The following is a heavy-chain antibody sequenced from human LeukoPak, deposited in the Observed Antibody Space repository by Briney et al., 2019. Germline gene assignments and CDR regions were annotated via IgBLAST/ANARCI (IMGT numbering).Heavy chain of an antibody. CDR2: IYHDGGT. Sequence: PSETLSLTCSVSGYFISSGYYWGWIRQPPGKGLEWIGSIYHDGGTYYSPSLRSRVTISVDTSKNQFSLRLTSVTAEDTAVYYCAKDHLAPPRFKSSIAVAGHPGPRDYYYGMDVWGQGTTVTVSS. D-gene: IGHD6-19*01. V-gene: IGHV4-38-2*02. J-gene: IGHJ6*02. CDR3: AKDHLAPPRFKSSIAVAGHPGPRDYYYGMDV. CDR1: GYFISSGYY.